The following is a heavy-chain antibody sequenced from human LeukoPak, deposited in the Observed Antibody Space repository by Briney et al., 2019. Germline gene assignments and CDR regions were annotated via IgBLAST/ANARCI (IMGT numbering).Heavy chain of an antibody. CDR3: ARGIAARSAHFDY. V-gene: IGHV3-21*01. Sequence: PGGSLRLSRAASGFTFSSYSMNWVRQAPGKGLEWVSSISSSSSYIYYADSVKGRFTISRDNAKNSLYLQMNSLRAENTAVYYCARGIAARSAHFDYWGQGTLVTVSS. CDR1: GFTFSSYS. J-gene: IGHJ4*02. D-gene: IGHD6-6*01. CDR2: ISSSSSYI.